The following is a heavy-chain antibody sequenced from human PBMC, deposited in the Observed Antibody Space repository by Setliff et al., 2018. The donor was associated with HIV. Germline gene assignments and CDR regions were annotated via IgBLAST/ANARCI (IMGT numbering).Heavy chain of an antibody. J-gene: IGHJ4*02. CDR3: VRDGGDGYKITRYYFDY. V-gene: IGHV3-23*01. CDR2: IIGSGGST. D-gene: IGHD3-16*01. Sequence: PGGSLRLSCAASGFTFSNYAMSWVRQAPGKGLEWVSTIIGSGGSTYYADSVKGRFTISRDNSKSTLYLQMNSLRAEDTAVYYCVRDGGDGYKITRYYFDYWGQGILVTVSS. CDR1: GFTFSNYA.